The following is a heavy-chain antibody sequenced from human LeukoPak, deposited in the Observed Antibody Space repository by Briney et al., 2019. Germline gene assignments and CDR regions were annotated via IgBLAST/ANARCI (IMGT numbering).Heavy chain of an antibody. J-gene: IGHJ4*02. CDR3: ARNLDV. D-gene: IGHD1-1*01. CDR2: ISYDGSNK. V-gene: IGHV3-30*03. CDR1: GFTFSNYG. Sequence: GGSLRLSCAASGFTFSNYGMHWVRQAPGKGLEWVAFISYDGSNKYYADSVKGRFTISRDHAKNSLYLQMNSLRAGDTAVYYCARNLDVWGQGTLVTVSS.